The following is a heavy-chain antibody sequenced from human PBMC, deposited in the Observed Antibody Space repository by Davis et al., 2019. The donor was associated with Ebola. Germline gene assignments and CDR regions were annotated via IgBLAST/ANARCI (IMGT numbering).Heavy chain of an antibody. V-gene: IGHV3-21*04. CDR1: GFTFSSYS. CDR3: ATTIFGVALHDY. J-gene: IGHJ4*02. CDR2: ISSSSSYI. D-gene: IGHD3-3*01. Sequence: GESLKISCAASGFTFSSYSMNWVRQAPGRGLEWVSSISSSSSYIYHADSVKGRFTISRDNAKNSLYLQMNSLRAEDTAVYYCATTIFGVALHDYWGQGTLVTVSS.